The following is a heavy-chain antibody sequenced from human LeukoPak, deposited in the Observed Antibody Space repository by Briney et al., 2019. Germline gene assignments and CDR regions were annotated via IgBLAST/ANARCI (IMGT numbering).Heavy chain of an antibody. V-gene: IGHV1-69*05. Sequence: SVKVSCKASGGTFSSYAISWVRQAPGQGLEWMGGIIPIFGTANYAQKFQGRVTITTDESTSTAYMELSSLRSEDTAVYYCARPQSSGPYLWGNGFDPWGQGTLVTVSS. CDR3: ARPQSSGPYLWGNGFDP. D-gene: IGHD6-19*01. J-gene: IGHJ5*02. CDR1: GGTFSSYA. CDR2: IIPIFGTA.